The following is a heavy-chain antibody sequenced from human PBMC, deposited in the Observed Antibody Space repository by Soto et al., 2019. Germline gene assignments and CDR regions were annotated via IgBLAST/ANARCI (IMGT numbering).Heavy chain of an antibody. CDR1: GFSFSSYG. CDR3: ARDDDYDDNRPDY. V-gene: IGHV3-33*01. CDR2: IVNQGGWK. Sequence: QVQLVESGGGVVQPGTSLRLSCAASGFSFSSYGMHWVRQAPGKGLEWVAVIVNQGGWKDYADSVRGRFTISRDNSRDTLFLEMMSLRDDDTAIYYCARDDDYDDNRPDYWCQGSRVTVSS. J-gene: IGHJ4*02. D-gene: IGHD4-17*01.